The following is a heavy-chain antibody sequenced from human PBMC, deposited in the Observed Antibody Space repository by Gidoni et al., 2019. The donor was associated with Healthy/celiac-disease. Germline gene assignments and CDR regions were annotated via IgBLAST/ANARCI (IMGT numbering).Heavy chain of an antibody. Sequence: QVQLVESGGGLVQPGRPLSLSCAASGFTFACYGRNWGRQAPGKGLEGVAVIWYDGSNKYYADSVKGRFTISRDNSKNTLYLQMNSLRAEDTAVYYCARDVAAAGTDYYYYGMDVWGQGTTVTVSS. CDR2: IWYDGSNK. V-gene: IGHV3-33*01. CDR3: ARDVAAAGTDYYYYGMDV. J-gene: IGHJ6*02. CDR1: GFTFACYG. D-gene: IGHD6-13*01.